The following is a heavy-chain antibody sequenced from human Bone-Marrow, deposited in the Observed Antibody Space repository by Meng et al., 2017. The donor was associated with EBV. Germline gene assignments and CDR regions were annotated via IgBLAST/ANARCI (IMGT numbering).Heavy chain of an antibody. Sequence: QVEREESGPGLGKPSGTLSLPCAVSGGSISSSNWWSWVRQPPGKGLEWIGEIYHSGSTNYNPSLKSRVTISVDKSKNQFSLKLSSVTAADTAVYYCARAWSVTSGFDPWGQGTLVTVSS. J-gene: IGHJ5*02. CDR2: IYHSGST. CDR1: GGSISSSNW. D-gene: IGHD2-21*02. CDR3: ARAWSVTSGFDP. V-gene: IGHV4-4*02.